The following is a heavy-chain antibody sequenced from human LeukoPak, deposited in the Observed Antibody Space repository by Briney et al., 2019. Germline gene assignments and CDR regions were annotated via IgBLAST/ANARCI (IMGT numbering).Heavy chain of an antibody. J-gene: IGHJ6*02. Sequence: TLSLTCTVSGVSISSGGYYWSWIRQHPGKGLEWIGYIYYSGSTYYNPSLKSRVTISVDTSKNQFSLKLSSVTAADTAVYYCARGQVVPAAILSYYYYGMDVWGQGTTVTVSS. CDR2: IYYSGST. D-gene: IGHD2-2*02. CDR1: GVSISSGGYY. V-gene: IGHV4-31*03. CDR3: ARGQVVPAAILSYYYYGMDV.